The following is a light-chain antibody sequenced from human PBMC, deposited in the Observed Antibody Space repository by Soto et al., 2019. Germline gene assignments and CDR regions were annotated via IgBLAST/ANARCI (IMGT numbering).Light chain of an antibody. J-gene: IGKJ2*01. V-gene: IGKV3-15*01. Sequence: EIVMTQSPATLSVSPGERATLSCRASQSVSSNLAWYQQKPGQAPRLLIYGASTRATGIPARFSGSWSGTEFPLTISSLRSEDFVVYYCQQYSNRPLYPVGQGAKLEIK. CDR3: QQYSNRPLYP. CDR2: GAS. CDR1: QSVSSN.